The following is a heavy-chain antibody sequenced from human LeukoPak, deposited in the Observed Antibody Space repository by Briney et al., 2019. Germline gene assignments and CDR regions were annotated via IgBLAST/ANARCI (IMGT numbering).Heavy chain of an antibody. CDR2: ISGGDVST. V-gene: IGHV3-23*01. D-gene: IGHD3-3*01. CDR3: ARERWSLYSNDYYYYGLDV. J-gene: IGHJ6*02. Sequence: GGSLRLSCAASGFTFNTYAMSWVRQAPGKGLEWVSSISGGDVSTSYADSVKGRFTISRDNAKNSLYLQMNSLRAEDTAVYYCARERWSLYSNDYYYYGLDVWGQGTTVTVSS. CDR1: GFTFNTYA.